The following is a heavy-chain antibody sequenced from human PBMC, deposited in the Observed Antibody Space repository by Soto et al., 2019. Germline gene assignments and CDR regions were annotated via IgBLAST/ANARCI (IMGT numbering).Heavy chain of an antibody. CDR3: ARDPATAKPEGVGF. CDR1: GYTFSDYY. Sequence: ASVKVSCKASGYTFSDYYIHWVRQAPGQGLEWMGWINPNSGGTKYAPKFQGGVTMTRDTSITTAYMELSRLRSGDTAVYYCARDPATAKPEGVGFWGQGTLVTVSS. J-gene: IGHJ4*02. CDR2: INPNSGGT. D-gene: IGHD1-1*01. V-gene: IGHV1-2*02.